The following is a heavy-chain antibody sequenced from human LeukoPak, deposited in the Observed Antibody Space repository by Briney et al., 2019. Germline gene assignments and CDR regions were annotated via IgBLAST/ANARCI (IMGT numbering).Heavy chain of an antibody. CDR3: AESSGWSTPTN. V-gene: IGHV4-39*01. J-gene: IGHJ4*02. CDR2: IYYSGST. CDR1: GGSISSSSYS. Sequence: SETLSLTCTVSGGSISSSSYSWGWIRQPPGKGLEWIGSIYYSGSTYYNPSLKSRVTISVDTSKNQFSLKPSSVTAADTAVYYRAESSGWSTPTNWGQGTLVTVSS. D-gene: IGHD6-19*01.